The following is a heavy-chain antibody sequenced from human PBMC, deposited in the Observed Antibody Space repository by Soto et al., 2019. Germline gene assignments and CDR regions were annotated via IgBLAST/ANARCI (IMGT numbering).Heavy chain of an antibody. CDR3: AKDTSRYCSGGSCPYCYYYGMDV. Sequence: ESGGGVVQPGRSLRLSCAASGFTFSSYGMHWVRQAPGKGLEWVAVISYDGSNKYYADSVKGRFTISRDNSKNTLYLQMNSLRAEDTAVYYCAKDTSRYCSGGSCPYCYYYGMDVWGQGTTVTVSS. CDR2: ISYDGSNK. J-gene: IGHJ6*02. V-gene: IGHV3-30*18. D-gene: IGHD2-15*01. CDR1: GFTFSSYG.